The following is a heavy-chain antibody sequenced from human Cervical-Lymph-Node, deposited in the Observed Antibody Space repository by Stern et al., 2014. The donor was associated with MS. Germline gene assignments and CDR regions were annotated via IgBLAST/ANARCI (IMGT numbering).Heavy chain of an antibody. J-gene: IGHJ5*02. CDR1: GYTFTKYL. CDR2: IYSNTGSP. CDR3: ARDMSDFWSDYGHNWFDP. V-gene: IGHV7-4-1*02. Sequence: VQLEESGSELKKPGASVTVSCKASGYTFTKYLIHWVRQAPGQGLEWMGWIYSNTGSPVYARDFAGRFVFSLDTSVTTAYLQISRLKTEDTAVYYCARDMSDFWSDYGHNWFDPWGQGTLVTVSS. D-gene: IGHD3-3*01.